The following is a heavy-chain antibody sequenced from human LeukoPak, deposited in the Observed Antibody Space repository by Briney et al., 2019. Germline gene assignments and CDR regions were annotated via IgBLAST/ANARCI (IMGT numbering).Heavy chain of an antibody. J-gene: IGHJ6*03. V-gene: IGHV3-30*01. CDR3: ARRARRTIFGVVIISSYMDV. CDR2: ISYDGSNK. CDR1: GLTFSSYA. D-gene: IGHD3-3*01. Sequence: QTGGSLRLSCAASGLTFSSYAMHWVRQAPGKGLEWVAVISYDGSNKYYADSVKGRFTISRDNSKNTLYLQMNSLRAEDTAVYYCARRARRTIFGVVIISSYMDVWGKGTTVTVSS.